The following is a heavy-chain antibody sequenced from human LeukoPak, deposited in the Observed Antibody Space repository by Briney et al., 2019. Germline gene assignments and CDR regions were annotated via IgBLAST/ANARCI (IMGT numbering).Heavy chain of an antibody. CDR1: GYTFTGYY. V-gene: IGHV1-2*02. Sequence: ASVKVSCKASGYTFTGYYMRWVRQAPGQGLEWMGWINTNSGGTNYAQKFQGRVTMTRDTSISTAYMELSRLRSDDTAVYYCARGGRARRRPVYYFDYWGQGTLVTVSS. CDR3: ARGGRARRRPVYYFDY. D-gene: IGHD1-1*01. J-gene: IGHJ4*02. CDR2: INTNSGGT.